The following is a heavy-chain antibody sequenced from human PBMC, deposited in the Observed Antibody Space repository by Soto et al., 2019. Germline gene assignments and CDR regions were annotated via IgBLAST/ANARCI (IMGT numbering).Heavy chain of an antibody. CDR1: GFTFSSYA. CDR3: ARDSPPSKRGYSYGTVDY. CDR2: ISYDGSNK. J-gene: IGHJ4*02. D-gene: IGHD5-18*01. V-gene: IGHV3-30-3*01. Sequence: QPGGSLRLSCAASGFTFSSYAMHWVRQAPGKGLEWVAVISYDGSNKYYADSVKGRFTISRDNSKNTLYLQMNSLRAEDTAVYYCARDSPPSKRGYSYGTVDYWGQGTLVTVSS.